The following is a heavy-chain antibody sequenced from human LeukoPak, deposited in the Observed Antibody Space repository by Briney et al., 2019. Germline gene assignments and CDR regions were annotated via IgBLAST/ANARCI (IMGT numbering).Heavy chain of an antibody. J-gene: IGHJ3*02. V-gene: IGHV1-2*06. CDR1: GYTFTAYY. CDR3: ARDRYYDSSGHNPGERDLEI. D-gene: IGHD3-22*01. CDR2: INPNGGVT. Sequence: ASLKVSSKASGYTFTAYYIHWVRQAPGQGLEWMGRINPNGGVTNNAQQFQGRFTMTRDTSISTAFMELSRLTSDDTAVYYCARDRYYDSSGHNPGERDLEIWGQGTMVSVSS.